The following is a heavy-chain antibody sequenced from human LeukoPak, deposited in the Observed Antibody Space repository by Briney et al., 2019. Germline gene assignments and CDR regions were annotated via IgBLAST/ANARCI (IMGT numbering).Heavy chain of an antibody. D-gene: IGHD3-22*01. V-gene: IGHV3-23*01. Sequence: GGSLRLSCAVSGITLSNYGISWVRQAPGKGLKWGAGINGGGGRTKYADAVKGRFTISRDNAKNTLFLQMNSLRVEDTAVYFCAKRGVVIWVILVGFHKEAYYFDSWGQGALVTVSS. CDR1: GITLSNYG. CDR2: INGGGGRT. CDR3: AKRGVVIWVILVGFHKEAYYFDS. J-gene: IGHJ4*02.